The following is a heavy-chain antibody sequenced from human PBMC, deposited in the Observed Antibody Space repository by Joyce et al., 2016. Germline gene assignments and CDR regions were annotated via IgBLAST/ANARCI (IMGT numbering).Heavy chain of an antibody. D-gene: IGHD2-21*01. CDR1: GGSFSGYY. Sequence: QVQLQQWGAGLLKPSETLSLTCAVYGGSFSGYYWTWIRQPPEKGLEWIGEINHSGSTNYNPSLKSRVTISADTSKNQFALNLSSVTAADTAVYYCARNRASLWGEERFDYWGQGTLVAVSS. V-gene: IGHV4-34*01. CDR2: INHSGST. J-gene: IGHJ4*02. CDR3: ARNRASLWGEERFDY.